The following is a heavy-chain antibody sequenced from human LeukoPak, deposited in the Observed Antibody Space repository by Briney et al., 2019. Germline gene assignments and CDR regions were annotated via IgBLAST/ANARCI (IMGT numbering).Heavy chain of an antibody. D-gene: IGHD3-16*01. V-gene: IGHV3-7*03. CDR2: INHNGNVN. CDR3: ARGGGLDV. CDR1: GFAFSSYW. J-gene: IGHJ6*02. Sequence: GGSLRLSCAASGFAFSSYWMNWARQAPGKGLEWVASINHNGNVNYYVDSVKGRFTISRDNAKNSLYLQMSNLRAEDTAVYFCARGGGLDVRGQGATVTVSS.